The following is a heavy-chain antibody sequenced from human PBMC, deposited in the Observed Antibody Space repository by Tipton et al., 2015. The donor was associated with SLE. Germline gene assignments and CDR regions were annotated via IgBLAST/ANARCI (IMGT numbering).Heavy chain of an antibody. Sequence: LSLTCTVSGGSFTSHYWGYIRQPPGKGLEWIGHIDYTGKTDYNPSLKTRVTITVDPSKNQFSLKLTSLTAADTAVYYCARDSRVIGYQGIDYWGQGTLVTVSS. D-gene: IGHD6-25*01. CDR1: GGSFTSHY. V-gene: IGHV4-4*08. J-gene: IGHJ4*02. CDR2: IDYTGKT. CDR3: ARDSRVIGYQGIDY.